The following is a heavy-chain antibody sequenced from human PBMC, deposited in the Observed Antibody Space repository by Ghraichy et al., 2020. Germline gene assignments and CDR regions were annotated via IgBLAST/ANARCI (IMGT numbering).Heavy chain of an antibody. D-gene: IGHD5-12*01. Sequence: SVKVSCKASGGTFSNYAFSWVRQAPGQGLEWMGGIIPMIGTANYAQRFQDRVTISADEFTTTANMELSSLRSDDTAVYYCARMVADSGYDQPFDHWGQGTLVTVSS. CDR1: GGTFSNYA. J-gene: IGHJ4*02. CDR2: IIPMIGTA. V-gene: IGHV1-69*13. CDR3: ARMVADSGYDQPFDH.